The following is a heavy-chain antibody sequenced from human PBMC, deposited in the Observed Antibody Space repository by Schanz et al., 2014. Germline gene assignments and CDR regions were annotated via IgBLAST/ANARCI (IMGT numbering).Heavy chain of an antibody. D-gene: IGHD3-10*01. CDR2: IWSDGTNE. Sequence: VQLVESGGGLIQPGGSLRLSCAASGFTFSDAWMSWVRQAPGKGLEWVAVIWSDGTNEYYADSVKGRFTISGDSSKYTVYLQMNSLRADDTAVYYCAKGRFGELSAFDIWGQGTMVTVSS. CDR3: AKGRFGELSAFDI. V-gene: IGHV3-33*06. CDR1: GFTFSDAW. J-gene: IGHJ3*02.